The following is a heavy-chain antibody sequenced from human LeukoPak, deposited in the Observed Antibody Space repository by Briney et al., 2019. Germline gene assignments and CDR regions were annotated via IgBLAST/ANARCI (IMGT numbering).Heavy chain of an antibody. CDR2: ISYDGSNK. J-gene: IGHJ4*02. CDR1: GFTFSTYG. D-gene: IGHD2-15*01. V-gene: IGHV3-30*18. Sequence: GGSLRLSCAASGFTFSTYGMHWVRQAPGKGLEWVALISYDGSNKYYADSVKGRFTISRDNSKNTLFLQMNSLRAEDTAVCYCANQRGRYCSGDSCYFILDYWGQGTLVTVSS. CDR3: ANQRGRYCSGDSCYFILDY.